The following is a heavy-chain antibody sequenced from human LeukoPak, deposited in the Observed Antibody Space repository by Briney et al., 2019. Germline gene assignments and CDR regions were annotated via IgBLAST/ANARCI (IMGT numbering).Heavy chain of an antibody. V-gene: IGHV1-18*01. D-gene: IGHD2-2*01. CDR1: GYTFTSYG. Sequence: ASVKVSCKASGYTFTSYGISWVRQAPGQGLEWMGWINAYNGNTNYAQKLQGRVTMTTDTSTSTAYMELRSLRSDDTAVYYCARDAVVVPAARGFDYWGQGTLVTVSS. CDR2: INAYNGNT. CDR3: ARDAVVVPAARGFDY. J-gene: IGHJ4*02.